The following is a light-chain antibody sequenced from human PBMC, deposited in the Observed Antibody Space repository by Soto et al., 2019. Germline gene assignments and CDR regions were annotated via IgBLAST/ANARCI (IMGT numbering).Light chain of an antibody. CDR3: QQVNVYPIS. J-gene: IGKJ5*01. Sequence: IQLNHAPSSLSASVVDSVAITCRASQGISSFLAWYQQKPGKASKLLIYAASTLQSGVPSRFSGSGSGPDFTLTISSFQPEDFATYRCQQVNVYPISFGQGTRLET. CDR2: AAS. CDR1: QGISSF. V-gene: IGKV1-9*01.